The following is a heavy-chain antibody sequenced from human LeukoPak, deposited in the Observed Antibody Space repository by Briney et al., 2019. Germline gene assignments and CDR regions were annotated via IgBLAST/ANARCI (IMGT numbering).Heavy chain of an antibody. Sequence: ASVKVSCKTSGYTFTDHYIHWIRQTPRRGLEWLGRINPQRGSTDSAQNFQGRLTMTRDTTINTAYMELFSLTSDDTAIYYCARSTLIMIRGAVDYWGQGSLVAVSS. J-gene: IGHJ4*02. V-gene: IGHV1-2*02. D-gene: IGHD3-10*01. CDR1: GYTFTDHY. CDR3: ARSTLIMIRGAVDY. CDR2: INPQRGST.